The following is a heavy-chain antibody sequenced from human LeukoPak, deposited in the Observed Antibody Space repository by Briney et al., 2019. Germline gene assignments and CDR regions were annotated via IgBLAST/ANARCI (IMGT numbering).Heavy chain of an antibody. D-gene: IGHD2-2*01. J-gene: IGHJ4*02. Sequence: AGGSLRLSCAASGFTFSNYWMHWLRQAPGKGLVWVSRIKSDGGTTSYADSVKGRFTISRDNAKNTLYLQMNSLRAEDTAVYYCARDCSSTSCYADYWGQGTLVTVSS. CDR2: IKSDGGTT. CDR3: ARDCSSTSCYADY. CDR1: GFTFSNYW. V-gene: IGHV3-74*01.